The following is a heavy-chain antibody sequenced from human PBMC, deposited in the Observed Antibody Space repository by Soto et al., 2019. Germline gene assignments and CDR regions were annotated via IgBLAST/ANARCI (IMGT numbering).Heavy chain of an antibody. CDR2: VYHTGDT. CDR3: AREIVTAGGNNYFDP. D-gene: IGHD2-21*02. Sequence: SETLSLTCGVSGGTVASSHWWSWVRQSPGGGLEWIGNVYHTGDTNFNPSLQSRVTISVDKSNNQFSLRLNSLTAADTAVYFCAREIVTAGGNNYFDPWGPGTLVTVSA. CDR1: GGTVASSHW. J-gene: IGHJ5*02. V-gene: IGHV4-4*02.